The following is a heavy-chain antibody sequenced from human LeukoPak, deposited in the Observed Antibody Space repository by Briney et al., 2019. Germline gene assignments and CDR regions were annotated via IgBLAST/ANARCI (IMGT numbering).Heavy chain of an antibody. J-gene: IGHJ5*01. D-gene: IGHD1-1*01. V-gene: IGHV3-30*02. CDR2: IRCDGSNK. Sequence: GGSLRLSCAASGFTFSSYGMHWVRQAPGKGLEWVAFIRCDGSNKYYADSVKGRFTISRDSSKNTLYLQMNSLRAEDTAIYYCAKDSGDYTWNDEGNWFDSWGQGTLVTVSS. CDR3: AKDSGDYTWNDEGNWFDS. CDR1: GFTFSSYG.